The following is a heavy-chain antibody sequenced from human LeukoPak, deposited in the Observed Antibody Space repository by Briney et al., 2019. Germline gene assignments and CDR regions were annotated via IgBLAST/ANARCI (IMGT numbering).Heavy chain of an antibody. J-gene: IGHJ4*02. D-gene: IGHD5-24*01. Sequence: GGSLRLPCAASGFTFSTYWMSWVRQAPGKGLEWVANIKQDGSEKYYVDSVRGRFTISRDNAKNSLYLQMNSLGPDDTAVYYCATRKTTIVGDWFDYWGQGTLVTVSS. CDR2: IKQDGSEK. CDR3: ATRKTTIVGDWFDY. CDR1: GFTFSTYW. V-gene: IGHV3-7*01.